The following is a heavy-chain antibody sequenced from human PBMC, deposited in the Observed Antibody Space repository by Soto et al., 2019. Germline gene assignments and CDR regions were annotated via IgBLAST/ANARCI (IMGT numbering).Heavy chain of an antibody. V-gene: IGHV1-18*04. CDR2: ISAYNGNT. Sequence: GASVKVSCKSSGYTFTSYGISWVRQAPGQGLEWMGWISAYNGNTNYAQKLQGRVTMTTDTSTSTAYMELRSLRSDDTAVYYCARRRILEWLLIGDVWGQGTTVTVSS. D-gene: IGHD3-3*01. CDR3: ARRRILEWLLIGDV. CDR1: GYTFTSYG. J-gene: IGHJ6*02.